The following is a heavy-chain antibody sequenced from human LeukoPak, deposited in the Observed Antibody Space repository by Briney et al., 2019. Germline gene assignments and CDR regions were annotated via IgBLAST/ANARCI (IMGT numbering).Heavy chain of an antibody. CDR2: ISASGAVP. D-gene: IGHD3-22*01. Sequence: GGSLRLSCAASGFRFDSFYMGWIRQVPGKGLDYVAFISASGAVPYYAESVKGRFTISRDNAKNSVSLQMNSLSADDTAVYYCARSLIVASEDYWGQGTLVTVSS. J-gene: IGHJ4*02. V-gene: IGHV3-11*04. CDR3: ARSLIVASEDY. CDR1: GFRFDSFY.